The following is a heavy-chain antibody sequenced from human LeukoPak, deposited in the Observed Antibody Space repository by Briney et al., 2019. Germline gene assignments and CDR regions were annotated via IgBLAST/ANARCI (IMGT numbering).Heavy chain of an antibody. CDR1: GFTFSSYS. V-gene: IGHV3-48*02. CDR2: ITASGTAM. CDR3: ASSGSYRFDY. D-gene: IGHD1-26*01. J-gene: IGHJ4*02. Sequence: GGSLRLSCATSGFTFSSYSMNWVRQAPGKGLEWVSHITASGTAMFYADSVKGRFTISRDNAKNSLYLQMNSLRDEDTAVYYCASSGSYRFDYWGQGTLVTVSS.